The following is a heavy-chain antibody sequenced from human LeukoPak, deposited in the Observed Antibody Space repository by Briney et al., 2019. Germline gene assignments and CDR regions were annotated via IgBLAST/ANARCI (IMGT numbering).Heavy chain of an antibody. CDR2: ISNSGDRT. Sequence: GGSLRLSCAASGLNFNIYAMSWVRQAPGEGLEWVSTISNSGDRTFYADSVKDRFTISRDNSKNTLYLQMNSLRAEDTAVYYCARANTYDSNYYYGMDVWGQGTTVTVSS. CDR3: ARANTYDSNYYYGMDV. J-gene: IGHJ6*02. CDR1: GLNFNIYA. V-gene: IGHV3-23*01. D-gene: IGHD5-12*01.